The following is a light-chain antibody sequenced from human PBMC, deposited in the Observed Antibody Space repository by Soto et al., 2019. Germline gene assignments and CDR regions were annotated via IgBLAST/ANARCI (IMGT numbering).Light chain of an antibody. CDR3: SSYTSSSTLDV. V-gene: IGLV2-14*01. CDR2: DVS. Sequence: QSALTQPASVSGSPGQSITISCTGTSSDDGGYNYVSWYQQHPGKAHKLMIYDVSNRPSGVSNRLSGSKSGNTAYMNISKLQAEDEADYYCSSYTSSSTLDVFGTGTKVTVL. J-gene: IGLJ1*01. CDR1: SSDDGGYNY.